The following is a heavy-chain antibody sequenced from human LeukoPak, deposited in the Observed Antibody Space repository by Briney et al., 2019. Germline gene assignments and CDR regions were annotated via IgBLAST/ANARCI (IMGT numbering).Heavy chain of an antibody. J-gene: IGHJ3*02. V-gene: IGHV1-69*13. CDR3: AGFFYDNSNAAFDI. CDR2: VIPIYGRA. CDR1: GGTFSNYDFTFTSYA. D-gene: IGHD3-22*01. Sequence: ASVKVSCKASGGTFSNYDFTFTSYAITWVRQAPGKGLEWMGAVIPIYGRADYPQKFQGRVTITANESTRTVTMQLSSLRSEDTAVYYCAGFFYDNSNAAFDIWGQGTVVTVS.